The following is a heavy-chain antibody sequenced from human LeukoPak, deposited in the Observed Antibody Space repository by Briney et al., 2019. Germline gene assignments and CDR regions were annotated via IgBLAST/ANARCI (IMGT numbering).Heavy chain of an antibody. Sequence: GGSLRLSCAASGFTFSSYSMNWVRQAPGKGLEWVPSISSSSSYIYYADSVKGRFTISRDNAKNSLYLQMNSLRAEDTAVYYCARGSHYSSGWYPSFFDYWGQGTLVTVSS. D-gene: IGHD6-19*01. J-gene: IGHJ4*02. CDR3: ARGSHYSSGWYPSFFDY. CDR1: GFTFSSYS. V-gene: IGHV3-21*01. CDR2: ISSSSSYI.